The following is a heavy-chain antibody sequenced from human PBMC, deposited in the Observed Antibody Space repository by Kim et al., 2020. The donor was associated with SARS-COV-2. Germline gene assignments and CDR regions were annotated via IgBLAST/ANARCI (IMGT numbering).Heavy chain of an antibody. V-gene: IGHV3-9*01. CDR2: ISWNSGSI. Sequence: GGSLRLSCAASGFTFDDYAMHWVRQAPGKGLEWVSGISWNSGSIGYADSVKGRFTISRDNAKNSLYLQMNSLRAEDTALYYCAKDQGYCSSTSCSGSGYHSPGYGMDVWGQGTTVTVSS. CDR3: AKDQGYCSSTSCSGSGYHSPGYGMDV. D-gene: IGHD2-2*01. CDR1: GFTFDDYA. J-gene: IGHJ6*02.